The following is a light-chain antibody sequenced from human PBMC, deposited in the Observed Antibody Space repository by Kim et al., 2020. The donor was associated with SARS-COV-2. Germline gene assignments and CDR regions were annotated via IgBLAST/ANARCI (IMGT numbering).Light chain of an antibody. Sequence: EIVLTQSPATLSLSPGERATLSCRASESVSDFLVWYQLRPGQAPRLLIYDASKRATGSPARFSGSGSGTEFTLTVSSLEPEDFAVYYCQQRADWPRTFGQGTKVDIK. CDR3: QQRADWPRT. J-gene: IGKJ1*01. V-gene: IGKV3-11*01. CDR2: DAS. CDR1: ESVSDF.